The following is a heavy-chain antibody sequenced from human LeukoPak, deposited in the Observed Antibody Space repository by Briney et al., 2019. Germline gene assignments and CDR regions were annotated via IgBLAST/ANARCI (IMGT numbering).Heavy chain of an antibody. CDR3: TRERRGSYYAFES. CDR2: VMSGRGST. CDR1: GFSVSDYS. Sequence: GGSLSLSCAASGFSVSDYSISWIRQSPGQGREWISYVMSGRGSTNYADSVRGRFTISRDNAKNSVALQLDGLRADDTAVYFCTRERRGSYYAFESWGQGTLVTVSS. D-gene: IGHD3-10*01. V-gene: IGHV3-11*05. J-gene: IGHJ4*02.